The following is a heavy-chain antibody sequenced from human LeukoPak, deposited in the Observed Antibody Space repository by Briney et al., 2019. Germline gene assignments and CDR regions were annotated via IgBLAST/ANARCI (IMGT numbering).Heavy chain of an antibody. CDR3: ARGPYPGSMFLDH. Sequence: PGGSLRLSCAASGFTFSSYGMNWVRQAPGTGLEWVSYISIVDTTIYYADSVKGRFTISRDNAERSLYLQMNGLRAEDSAVYYCARGPYPGSMFLDHWGQGTLVTVSS. J-gene: IGHJ4*02. CDR2: ISIVDTTI. D-gene: IGHD3-10*02. V-gene: IGHV3-48*04. CDR1: GFTFSSYG.